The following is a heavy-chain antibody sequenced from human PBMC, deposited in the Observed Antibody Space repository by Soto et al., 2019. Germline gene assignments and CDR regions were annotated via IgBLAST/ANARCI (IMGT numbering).Heavy chain of an antibody. D-gene: IGHD6-19*01. CDR1: GFTFSSYG. CDR2: IWYDGSNK. CDR3: ASIAVAGTTFDY. J-gene: IGHJ4*02. V-gene: IGHV3-33*01. Sequence: QVQLVESGGGVVQPGRSLRLSCAASGFTFSSYGMHWVRQAPGKGLEWVAVIWYDGSNKYYADSVKGRFTISRDNSKNKLYLQMNSQRAEDTAVYYCASIAVAGTTFDYWGQGTLVTVSS.